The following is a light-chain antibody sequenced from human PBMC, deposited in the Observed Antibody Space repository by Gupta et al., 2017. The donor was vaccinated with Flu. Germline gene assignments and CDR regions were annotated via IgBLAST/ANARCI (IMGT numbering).Light chain of an antibody. CDR3: QQYGNSQFT. J-gene: IGKJ3*01. CDR1: QSVSSTY. Sequence: EIVLTQSPGTLSLSPGERATLSCRASQSVSSTYLAWYQQKPGQAPRLLIYGASGRATGIPDRFSGSGSGTDFTLTISRLEPEDFAVYYCQQYGNSQFTFGPGTKVDIK. V-gene: IGKV3-20*01. CDR2: GAS.